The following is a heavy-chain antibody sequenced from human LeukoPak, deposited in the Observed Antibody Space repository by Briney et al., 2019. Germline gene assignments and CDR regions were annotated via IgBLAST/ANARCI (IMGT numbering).Heavy chain of an antibody. CDR2: ISYDGSNS. CDR1: GFTFSTYG. CDR3: AKSAWEPSTIYYFDY. V-gene: IGHV3-30*18. D-gene: IGHD1-26*01. J-gene: IGHJ4*02. Sequence: GGSLRLSCAASGFTFSTYGMHWVRQAPGKGLEWVAVISYDGSNSYYADSVKGRFTISRDNSKNTLYLQVNSLRAEDTAVYYCAKSAWEPSTIYYFDYWGQGTLVTVSS.